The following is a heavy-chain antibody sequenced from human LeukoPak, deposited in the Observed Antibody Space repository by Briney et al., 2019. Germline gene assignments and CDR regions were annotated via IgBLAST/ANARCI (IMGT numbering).Heavy chain of an antibody. Sequence: GGSLRLSCAASGLTFSSYWMHWVRQALGKGLVWVSRINSDGSSTSYADSVKGRFTISRDSAKNTLYLQMNSLRVEETAVYYCARDRGGLTGCDAFDIWGQGTMVTVSS. V-gene: IGHV3-74*01. D-gene: IGHD3-9*01. J-gene: IGHJ3*02. CDR2: INSDGSST. CDR1: GLTFSSYW. CDR3: ARDRGGLTGCDAFDI.